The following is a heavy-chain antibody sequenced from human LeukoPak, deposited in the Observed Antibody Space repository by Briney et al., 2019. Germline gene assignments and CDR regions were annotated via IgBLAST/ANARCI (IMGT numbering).Heavy chain of an antibody. J-gene: IGHJ5*01. CDR1: GDSVSSKNGA. CDR3: ARDLGTSGWYTFDF. V-gene: IGHV6-1*01. D-gene: IGHD6-19*01. CDR2: TYYRSKWYD. Sequence: SQTLSLTCAISGDSVSSKNGAWNWIGQSPSRGLEWLGRTYYRSKWYDDYADSVKGRVTISPDTSKNQFSLHVYSVIPEDTAVYYCARDLGTSGWYTFDFWGQGTLVTVSS.